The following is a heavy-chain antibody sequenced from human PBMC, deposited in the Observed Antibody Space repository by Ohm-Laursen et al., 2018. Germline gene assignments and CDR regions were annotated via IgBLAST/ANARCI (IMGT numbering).Heavy chain of an antibody. CDR3: ARDTPPDY. Sequence: GSLRLSCAASGFTVSSNYMNWVRQAPGKGLEWVSYISSGASTIQYADSVKGRFTVSRDNAKNSLYLQMNSLRAEDTAVYFCARDTPPDYWGQGTLVTVSS. J-gene: IGHJ4*02. CDR2: ISSGASTI. V-gene: IGHV3-48*04. CDR1: GFTVSSNY. D-gene: IGHD2-15*01.